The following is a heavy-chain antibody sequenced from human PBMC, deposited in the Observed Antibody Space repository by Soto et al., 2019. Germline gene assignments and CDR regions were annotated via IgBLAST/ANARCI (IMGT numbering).Heavy chain of an antibody. Sequence: PSETLSLTCTVSGTSISSYYWSWIRQPPGKGLEWIANIHYSGTTNYNPSLASRVTLSVXXXXXXFXLXMXXXTAAXRAMYFCARYNSYAIDYWGRGTLVTLSS. J-gene: IGHJ4*02. CDR2: IHYSGTT. V-gene: IGHV4-59*01. CDR3: ARYNSYAIDY. D-gene: IGHD2-8*01. CDR1: GTSISSYY.